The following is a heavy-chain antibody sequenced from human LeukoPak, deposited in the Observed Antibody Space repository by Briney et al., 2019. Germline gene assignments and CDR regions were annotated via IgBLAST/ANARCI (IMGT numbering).Heavy chain of an antibody. CDR2: IYYSGST. Sequence: SETLSLTCTVSGGSISSGGYYWSWIRQHPGKGLEWIGYIYYSGSTYYNPSLKSRVTISVDTSKNQFSLKLSSVTAADTAVYYCARRPMALSGMDVWGQGTTVTVSS. D-gene: IGHD3-10*01. J-gene: IGHJ6*02. CDR1: GGSISSGGYY. V-gene: IGHV4-31*03. CDR3: ARRPMALSGMDV.